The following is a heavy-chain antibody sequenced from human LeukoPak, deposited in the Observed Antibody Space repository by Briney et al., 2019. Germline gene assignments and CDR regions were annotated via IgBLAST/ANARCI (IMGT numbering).Heavy chain of an antibody. CDR1: GGSISSGSYY. V-gene: IGHV4-61*02. D-gene: IGHD3-22*01. CDR2: IYTSGIT. J-gene: IGHJ4*02. Sequence: PSQTLSLTCTVSGGSISSGSYYWSWIRQPAGKGLEWIGRIYTSGITDYNPSLKSRVAISLDTSNNHFSLRLGSVTAADTAVYYCARSRARYYNSRGYYPDSWGQGTLVTVSS. CDR3: ARSRARYYNSRGYYPDS.